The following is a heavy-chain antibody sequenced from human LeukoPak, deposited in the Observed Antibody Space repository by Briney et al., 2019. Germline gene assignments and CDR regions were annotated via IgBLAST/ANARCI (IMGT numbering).Heavy chain of an antibody. D-gene: IGHD5-24*01. CDR2: ISSSSSYI. CDR3: ARVTTIESDY. J-gene: IGHJ4*02. V-gene: IGHV3-21*01. Sequence: PGGSLGLSCAASGFTFNSYSMNWVRQAPGKGLEWVSSISSSSSYIYYADSVKGRFTISRDNAKNSLYLQMNSLRAEDTAVYYCARVTTIESDYWGQGTLVTVSS. CDR1: GFTFNSYS.